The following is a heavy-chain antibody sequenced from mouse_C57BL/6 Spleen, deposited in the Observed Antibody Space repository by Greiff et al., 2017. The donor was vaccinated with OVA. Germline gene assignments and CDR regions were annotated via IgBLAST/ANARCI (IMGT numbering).Heavy chain of an antibody. CDR1: GYTFTDYY. J-gene: IGHJ1*03. V-gene: IGHV1-26*01. D-gene: IGHD2-1*01. Sequence: EVKLQQSGPELVKPGASVKISCKASGYTFTDYYMNWVKQSHGKSLEWIGDINPNNGGTSYNQKFKGKATLTVDKSSSTAYMELRSLTSEDSAVYYCASGYYGNYGYFDVWGTGTTVTVSS. CDR3: ASGYYGNYGYFDV. CDR2: INPNNGGT.